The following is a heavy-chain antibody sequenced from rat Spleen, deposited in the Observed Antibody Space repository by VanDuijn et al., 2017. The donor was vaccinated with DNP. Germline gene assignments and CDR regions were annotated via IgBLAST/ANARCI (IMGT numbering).Heavy chain of an antibody. CDR1: GFSITSNY. V-gene: IGHV3-1*01. CDR2: INHSGYT. Sequence: EVQLRESGPGLVKPSQSLSLTCSVTGFSITSNYWAWIRKLPGNKMEWIGNINHSGYTGYNPSLKSRISITRDTSKNQFFLQLRSVTTEDTATYYCARGNDDYFPNWYFDFWGPGTMVTVSS. D-gene: IGHD1-12*03. CDR3: ARGNDDYFPNWYFDF. J-gene: IGHJ1*01.